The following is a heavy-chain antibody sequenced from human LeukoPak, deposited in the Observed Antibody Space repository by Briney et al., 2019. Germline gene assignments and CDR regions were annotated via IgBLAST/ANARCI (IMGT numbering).Heavy chain of an antibody. CDR1: GFTFTSSA. V-gene: IGHV1-58*01. CDR3: ARDHGVEVGATWYFQH. D-gene: IGHD1-26*01. CDR2: IVVGSGNT. J-gene: IGHJ1*01. Sequence: GASVKVSCKASGFTFTSSAVQWVRQARGQRLEWIGWIVVGSGNTNYAQKFQERVTITRDMSTSTAYMELSSLRSEDTAVYYCARDHGVEVGATWYFQHWGQGTLVTVSS.